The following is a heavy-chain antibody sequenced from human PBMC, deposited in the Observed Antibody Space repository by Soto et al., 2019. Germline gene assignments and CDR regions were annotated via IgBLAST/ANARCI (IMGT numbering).Heavy chain of an antibody. Sequence: SETLSLTCTVSGDSISSSTYYWGWIRQPPGKGLEWIGNIYYSGITYYNPSLKSRVAISVDTSKNQFSLKLSSVSAADTAIYYCARSNSGYYKWFDPWGQGTLVTVS. V-gene: IGHV4-39*01. J-gene: IGHJ5*02. CDR2: IYYSGIT. D-gene: IGHD3-22*01. CDR3: ARSNSGYYKWFDP. CDR1: GDSISSSTYY.